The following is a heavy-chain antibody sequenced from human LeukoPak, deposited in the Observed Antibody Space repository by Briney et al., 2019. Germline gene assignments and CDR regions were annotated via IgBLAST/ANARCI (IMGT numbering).Heavy chain of an antibody. J-gene: IGHJ4*02. CDR3: ARPEGYSYGDPFDY. CDR1: GYTFTGYY. V-gene: IGHV1-2*06. Sequence: ASVKVSCKASGYTFTGYYMHWVRQAPGQGLEWMGRINPNSGGTNYAQKFQGRVTTTRDTSISTAYMELSRLRSDDTAVYYCARPEGYSYGDPFDYWGQGTLVTVSS. D-gene: IGHD5-18*01. CDR2: INPNSGGT.